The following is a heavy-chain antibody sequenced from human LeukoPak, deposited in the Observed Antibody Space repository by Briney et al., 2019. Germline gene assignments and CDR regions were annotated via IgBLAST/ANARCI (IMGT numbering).Heavy chain of an antibody. CDR3: ARGSSYYYYVMDV. CDR1: GFTFSSHW. Sequence: PGGSLRLSCAASGFTFSSHWMTWVRQAPGKGLEWVASVKQDVNEKYYVDSVKGRFTISRDNAKNSLFLQMNSLRAEDTAVYYCARGSSYYYYVMDVWGQGTTVTVSS. J-gene: IGHJ6*02. V-gene: IGHV3-7*01. CDR2: VKQDVNEK. D-gene: IGHD6-19*01.